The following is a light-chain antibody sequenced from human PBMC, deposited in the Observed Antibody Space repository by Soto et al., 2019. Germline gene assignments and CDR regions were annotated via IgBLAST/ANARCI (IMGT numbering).Light chain of an antibody. J-gene: IGLJ1*01. V-gene: IGLV2-18*02. Sequence: QSVLTQPPSVSGSPGQSVTISCTGTSSDVGKYDRVSWYQQPPGTAPKLIIYEVTNRPSGVPARFSGSKSGNTASLTISGLQAEDEADYYCSSYTSTSRYVFGAVTKVTV. CDR3: SSYTSTSRYV. CDR1: SSDVGKYDR. CDR2: EVT.